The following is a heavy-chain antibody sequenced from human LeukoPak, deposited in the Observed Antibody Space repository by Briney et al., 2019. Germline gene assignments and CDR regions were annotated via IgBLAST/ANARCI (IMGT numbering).Heavy chain of an antibody. Sequence: GESLKISCKGSGYRFTSYWIGWVRQMPGKGLEWMGIIYPGDSDTRYSPSFQGQVTISADKSISTAYLQWSSLKASDTAMYYCARPMLHLRYFDWLPPDYWGQGTLVTVSS. CDR3: ARPMLHLRYFDWLPPDY. D-gene: IGHD3-9*01. J-gene: IGHJ4*02. V-gene: IGHV5-51*01. CDR1: GYRFTSYW. CDR2: IYPGDSDT.